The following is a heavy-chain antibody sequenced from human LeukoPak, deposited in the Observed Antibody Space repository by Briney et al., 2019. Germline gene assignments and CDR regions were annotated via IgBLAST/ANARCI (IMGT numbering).Heavy chain of an antibody. J-gene: IGHJ4*02. V-gene: IGHV1-46*01. Sequence: ASVKVSCKASGYTFTSYYIHWVRQAPGQGLEWMGIINPGGDSTNFAQNFQGRVTLTRDTSTSTVYMELSSLSSEDTAIYYCARTLSGSGISYWGQGTLVIVSS. CDR1: GYTFTSYY. CDR2: INPGGDST. CDR3: ARTLSGSGISY. D-gene: IGHD3-10*01.